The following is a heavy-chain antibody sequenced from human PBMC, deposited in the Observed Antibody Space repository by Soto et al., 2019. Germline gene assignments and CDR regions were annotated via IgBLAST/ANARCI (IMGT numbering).Heavy chain of an antibody. CDR3: ARDRGYCSGGRCSSDWFDP. V-gene: IGHV1-18*01. CDR1: RYTFISYA. J-gene: IGHJ5*02. CDR2: ISPYNGDT. D-gene: IGHD2-15*01. Sequence: QVQLVQSGAEVKKPGASVKVSCKASRYTFISYAISWVRQAPGQGREWMGWISPYNGDTNYAQRFQGRFTMTTDTASSTAFMELRSLRSDDTAVYYCARDRGYCSGGRCSSDWFDPWGQGTLVTVSS.